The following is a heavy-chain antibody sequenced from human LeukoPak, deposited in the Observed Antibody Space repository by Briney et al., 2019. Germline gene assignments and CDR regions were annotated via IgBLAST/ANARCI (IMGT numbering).Heavy chain of an antibody. Sequence: GGSLRLSCAASGFTVSSKYMSWVRQAPGMGLEWVSVIFGDGRTHYADSVKGRFTISRDNSKNTLYLQMNSLRAEDTAVYYCARDVGEQESYYDFWSGYSYYYYYYGMDVWGQGATVTVSS. D-gene: IGHD3-3*01. J-gene: IGHJ6*02. V-gene: IGHV3-66*02. CDR1: GFTVSSKY. CDR2: IFGDGRT. CDR3: ARDVGEQESYYDFWSGYSYYYYYYGMDV.